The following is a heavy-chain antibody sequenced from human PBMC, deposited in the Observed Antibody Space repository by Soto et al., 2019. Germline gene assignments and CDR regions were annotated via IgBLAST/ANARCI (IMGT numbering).Heavy chain of an antibody. D-gene: IGHD3-16*02. CDR3: ARGQWYDYIWGSYRPPLYYFDY. CDR2: INHSGST. CDR1: GGSFSGYY. J-gene: IGHJ4*02. V-gene: IGHV4-34*01. Sequence: SETLSLTCAVYGGSFSGYYWSWIRQPPGKGLEWIGEINHSGSTNYNPSLKSRVTISVDTSKNQFSLKLSSVTAADTAVYYCARGQWYDYIWGSYRPPLYYFDYWGQGTLVTVSS.